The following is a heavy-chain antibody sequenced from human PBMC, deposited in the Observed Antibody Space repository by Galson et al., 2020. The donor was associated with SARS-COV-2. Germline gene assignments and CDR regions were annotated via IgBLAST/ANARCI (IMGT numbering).Heavy chain of an antibody. CDR2: VNQDESTK. J-gene: IGHJ5*02. V-gene: IGHV3-7*01. CDR3: GRAMGGDEGIDT. Sequence: GESLKISCAASGFSFPNYWMTWVRQAPGKGLEWVANVNQDESTKNYVYSVRGRFTISRDNAKNSLFLQMNSLRVEDTAVYYCGRAMGGDEGIDTWGQGTQVTVSS. D-gene: IGHD1-26*01. CDR1: GFSFPNYW.